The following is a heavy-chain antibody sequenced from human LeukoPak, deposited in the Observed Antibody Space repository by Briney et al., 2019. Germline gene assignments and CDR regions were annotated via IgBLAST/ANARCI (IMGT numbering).Heavy chain of an antibody. CDR3: ARGRAYYDSSGYYSGDY. D-gene: IGHD3-22*01. J-gene: IGHJ4*02. CDR1: GGSFSGYY. Sequence: PSETLSLTCAVYGGSFSGYYWSWIRQPPGKGLEWIGEINHSGSTNYNPSLKSRVTISVDTSKNQFSLKLSPVTAADTAVYYCARGRAYYDSSGYYSGDYWGQGTLVTVSS. CDR2: INHSGST. V-gene: IGHV4-34*01.